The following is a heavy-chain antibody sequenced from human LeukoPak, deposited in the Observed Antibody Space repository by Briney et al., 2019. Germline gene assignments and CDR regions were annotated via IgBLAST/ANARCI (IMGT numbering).Heavy chain of an antibody. CDR3: ARPGGYAFDM. CDR2: ITYDGTDT. D-gene: IGHD3-16*01. CDR1: GFNFRSYA. V-gene: IGHV3-30*04. J-gene: IGHJ3*02. Sequence: PGTSLRLSCAASGFNFRSYAFHWVRQAPGKGPEWMAFITYDGTDTYYADSVKGRFTLSRDNSQNTLYLQMNSLRAVDTAVYYCARPGGYAFDMWGQGTMVTVSS.